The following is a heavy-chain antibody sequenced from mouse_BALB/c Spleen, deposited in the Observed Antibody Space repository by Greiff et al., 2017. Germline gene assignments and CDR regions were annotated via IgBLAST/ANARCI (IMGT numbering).Heavy chain of an antibody. Sequence: DVKLVESGGGLVQPGGSLKLSCAASGFTFSSYGMSWVRQTPDKRLELVATINSNGGSTYYPDSVKGRFTISRDNAKNTLYLQMSSLKSEDTAMYYCARAMNYVDYWGQGTTLTVSS. CDR1: GFTFSSYG. J-gene: IGHJ2*01. CDR2: INSNGGST. CDR3: ARAMNYVDY. V-gene: IGHV5-6-3*01.